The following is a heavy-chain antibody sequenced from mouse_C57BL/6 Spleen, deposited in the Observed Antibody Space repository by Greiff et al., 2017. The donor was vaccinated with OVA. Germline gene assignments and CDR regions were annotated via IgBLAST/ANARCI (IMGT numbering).Heavy chain of an antibody. CDR3: ARVSGSSPAWFAY. CDR2: IYPRDGST. CDR1: GYTFTSYD. D-gene: IGHD1-1*01. Sequence: VKLMESGPELVKPGASVKLSCKASGYTFTSYDINWVKQRPGQGLEWIGWIYPRDGSTKYNEKFKGKATLTVDTSSSTAYMELHSLTSEDSAVYFCARVSGSSPAWFAYWGQGTLVTVSA. J-gene: IGHJ3*01. V-gene: IGHV1-85*01.